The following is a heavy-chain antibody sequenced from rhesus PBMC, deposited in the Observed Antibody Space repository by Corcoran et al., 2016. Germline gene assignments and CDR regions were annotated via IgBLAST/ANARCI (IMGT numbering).Heavy chain of an antibody. D-gene: IGHD1-1-1*01. CDR3: ASGDTYSWNFPDY. CDR1: GGSISGYYL. Sequence: QVQLQESGPGVVKPSETLSLTCAVSGGSISGYYLWSWIRQPPGKGLEWFGYILWGSGSTSYTPSLKSRVIISIDTSKNQFSLKLSSVTAADTAVYYCASGDTYSWNFPDYWGQGVLVTVSS. CDR2: ILWGSGST. V-gene: IGHV4-143*01. J-gene: IGHJ4*01.